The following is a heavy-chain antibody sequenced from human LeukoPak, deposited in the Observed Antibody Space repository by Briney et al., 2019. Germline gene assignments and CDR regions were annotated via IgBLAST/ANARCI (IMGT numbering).Heavy chain of an antibody. J-gene: IGHJ4*02. Sequence: ASVTVSSTASGYTFTSYDINWVRQAPGQGLEWMGWQTPNSGNTGYSQKFQGRVTMTRNTSISTAYMELSSLRSEDTAVYYCTREVSSSSSFDYWGQGTLVTVSS. CDR3: TREVSSSSSFDY. CDR1: GYTFTSYD. V-gene: IGHV1-8*01. CDR2: QTPNSGNT. D-gene: IGHD6-6*01.